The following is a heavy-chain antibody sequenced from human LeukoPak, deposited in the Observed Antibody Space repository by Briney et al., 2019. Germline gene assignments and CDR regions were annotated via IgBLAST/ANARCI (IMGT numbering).Heavy chain of an antibody. J-gene: IGHJ4*02. CDR1: GFTFSNHG. Sequence: GSLRLSCAASGFTFSNHGMSWIRQPPGKGLEWIGYIYYSGSTNYNPSLKSRVTISVDTSKNQFSLKLSSVTAADTAVYYCARHMGLGYSYGYPYFDYWGQGTLVTVSS. CDR2: IYYSGST. D-gene: IGHD5-18*01. CDR3: ARHMGLGYSYGYPYFDY. V-gene: IGHV4-59*08.